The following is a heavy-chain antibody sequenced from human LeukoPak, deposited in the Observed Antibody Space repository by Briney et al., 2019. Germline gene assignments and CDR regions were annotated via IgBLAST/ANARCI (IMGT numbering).Heavy chain of an antibody. CDR3: ARGGTAMVTDFDY. CDR2: ISTAGNTM. Sequence: GGSLRLSCAASGFTFSSYSMNWVRQAPGKGPEWVSSISTAGNTMYYADSVKGRFTISRDNAKNSLYLQMNSLRAEDTAVYYCARGGTAMVTDFDYWGQGTLVTVSS. J-gene: IGHJ4*02. CDR1: GFTFSSYS. V-gene: IGHV3-48*01. D-gene: IGHD5-18*01.